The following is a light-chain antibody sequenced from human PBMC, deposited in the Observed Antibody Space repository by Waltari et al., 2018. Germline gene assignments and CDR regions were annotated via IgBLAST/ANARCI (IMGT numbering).Light chain of an antibody. CDR2: DVN. J-gene: IGLJ2*01. CDR3: CSYAGSYIFGV. CDR1: SSDVGGYNY. V-gene: IGLV2-11*01. Sequence: QSALTQPRSVSGSPGQSVTISCTGTSSDVGGYNYVSWYQQHPGKAPKLMIHDVNKRPSGVHDRFSGSKSGNTASLTISGLQAEDEADYYCCSYAGSYIFGVFGGGTKLTVL.